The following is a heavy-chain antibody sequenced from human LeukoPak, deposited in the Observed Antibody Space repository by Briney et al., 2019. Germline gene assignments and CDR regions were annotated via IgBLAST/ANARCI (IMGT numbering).Heavy chain of an antibody. Sequence: GGSLRLSCAASGITFSSYAMSWVRQAPGKGLEWGSVFWASGGRTNFAASVKCRFTLSRDKAKNTVYLRLNSLRADHTAVHYCAKDPAHCTSVSCHYHFYYYMDVWGKATTATVSS. CDR2: FWASGGRT. D-gene: IGHD2-8*02. J-gene: IGHJ6*03. CDR1: GITFSSYA. CDR3: AKDPAHCTSVSCHYHFYYYMDV. V-gene: IGHV3-23*01.